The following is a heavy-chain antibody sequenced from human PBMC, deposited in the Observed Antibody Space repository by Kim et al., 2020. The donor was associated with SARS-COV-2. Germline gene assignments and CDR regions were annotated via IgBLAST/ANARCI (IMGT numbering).Heavy chain of an antibody. CDR2: ISYDGSNK. J-gene: IGHJ4*02. D-gene: IGHD6-19*01. CDR1: GFTFSSYA. CDR3: ARPGGYSSGWRTPQVYYFDY. Sequence: GGSLRLSCAASGFTFSSYAMHWVRQAPGKGLEWVAVISYDGSNKYYADSVKGRFTISRDNSKNTLYLQMNSLRAEDTAVYYCARPGGYSSGWRTPQVYYFDYWGQGTLVTVSS. V-gene: IGHV3-30*04.